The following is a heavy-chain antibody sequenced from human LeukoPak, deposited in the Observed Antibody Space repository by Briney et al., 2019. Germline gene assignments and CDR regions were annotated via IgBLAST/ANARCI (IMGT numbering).Heavy chain of an antibody. CDR3: ARERIARYGMDV. Sequence: GGSLRLSCAASGFTFSSYGMHWVRQAPGKGLEWVAVISYDGSNKYYADSVKGRFTISRDNSKNTLYLQMNSLRAEDTAVYYCARERIARYGMDVWGQGTTVTVSS. V-gene: IGHV3-30*03. D-gene: IGHD6-13*01. J-gene: IGHJ6*02. CDR1: GFTFSSYG. CDR2: ISYDGSNK.